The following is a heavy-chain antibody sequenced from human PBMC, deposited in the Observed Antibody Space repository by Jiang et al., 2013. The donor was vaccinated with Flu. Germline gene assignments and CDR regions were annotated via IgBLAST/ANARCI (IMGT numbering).Heavy chain of an antibody. CDR1: GYTFTSYA. D-gene: IGHD3-22*01. CDR3: ARDHYYDSSGYYAGFSTYPGGFDY. Sequence: CKASGYTFTSYAMHWVRQAPGQRLEWMGWINAGNGNTKYSQKFQGRVTITRDTSASTAYMELSSLRSEDTAVYYCARDHYYDSSGYYAGFSTYPGGFDYWGQGTLVTVSS. V-gene: IGHV1-3*01. J-gene: IGHJ4*02. CDR2: INAGNGNT.